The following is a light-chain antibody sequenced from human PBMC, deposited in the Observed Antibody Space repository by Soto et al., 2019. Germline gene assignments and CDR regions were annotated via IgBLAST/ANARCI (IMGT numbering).Light chain of an antibody. J-gene: IGLJ2*01. V-gene: IGLV2-8*01. CDR3: SSYAGSNNLI. CDR1: SSDLGAYDF. Sequence: QSVLTQPPSASGSARQSVTISCTGTSSDLGAYDFVSWYQQHPGKAPKLMIYEVSKRPSGVPDRFSGSKSGNTASLTVTGLQAEDEADYYCSSYAGSNNLIFGGGTKVTVL. CDR2: EVS.